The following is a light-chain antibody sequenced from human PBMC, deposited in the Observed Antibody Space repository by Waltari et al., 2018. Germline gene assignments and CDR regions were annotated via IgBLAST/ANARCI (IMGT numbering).Light chain of an antibody. CDR2: EDT. V-gene: IGLV2-23*01. Sequence: QSALTQPASVSASPGQSMTISCTRTSSDVGNYILVSWYQQHPGKAPKLMIYEDTKRPSGVSNRFSGSKSGNTASLTISGLQAEDEADYFCSSYAGSSTLVFGGGTKLTVL. J-gene: IGLJ3*02. CDR3: SSYAGSSTLV. CDR1: SSDVGNYIL.